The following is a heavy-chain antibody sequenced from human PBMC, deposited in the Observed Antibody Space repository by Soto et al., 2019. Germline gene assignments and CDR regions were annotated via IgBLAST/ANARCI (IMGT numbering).Heavy chain of an antibody. V-gene: IGHV1-18*01. D-gene: IGHD6-19*01. CDR2: ISAYNGNT. J-gene: IGHJ4*02. Sequence: QVQLVQSGAEVKKPGASVKVSCKASGYTFTSYGISWVRQAPGKGLEWMGWISAYNGNTKYTQKLQGRVTMTTDTSTSTGYMELRSLRSDDTAVYYCARDLAVGLVDYWGQGTLVTVSS. CDR3: ARDLAVGLVDY. CDR1: GYTFTSYG.